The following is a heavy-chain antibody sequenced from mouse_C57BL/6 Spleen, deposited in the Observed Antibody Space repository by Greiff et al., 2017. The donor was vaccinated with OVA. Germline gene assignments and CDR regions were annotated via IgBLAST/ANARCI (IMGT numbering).Heavy chain of an antibody. CDR1: GFTFSDYY. D-gene: IGHD2-1*01. CDR2: ISNGGGST. J-gene: IGHJ3*01. CDR3: ASYYGNYSWFAY. V-gene: IGHV5-12*01. Sequence: EVKLVESGGGLVQPGGSLKLSCAASGFTFSDYYMYWVRQTPEKRLEWVAYISNGGGSTYYPDTVKGRFTISRDNAKNTLYLQMSRLKSEDTAMYYCASYYGNYSWFAYWGQGTLVTVSA.